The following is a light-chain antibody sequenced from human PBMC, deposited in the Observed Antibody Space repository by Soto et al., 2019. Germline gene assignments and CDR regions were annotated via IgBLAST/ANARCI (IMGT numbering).Light chain of an antibody. Sequence: IQMTQSPSSLSASVGDRVTITCRASQSISTYLNWYQQKAGLAPKLLIYAASSLQSGVPSRFSGSGSGTDLTLTISSLQPEDFPTYYCQQTYSTPPTFGQGSQVDIK. V-gene: IGKV1-39*01. CDR3: QQTYSTPPT. CDR1: QSISTY. CDR2: AAS. J-gene: IGKJ1*01.